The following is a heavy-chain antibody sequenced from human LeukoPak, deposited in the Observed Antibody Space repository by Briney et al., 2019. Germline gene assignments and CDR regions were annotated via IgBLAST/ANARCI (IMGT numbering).Heavy chain of an antibody. V-gene: IGHV3-7*01. J-gene: IGHJ3*01. CDR2: IDEDGSET. CDR3: VRYGRRANDQPFDV. CDR1: RFNFSNYS. D-gene: IGHD1-1*01. Sequence: GGSLRLSCVASRFNFSNYSMTWVRQAPGKGLEWVASIDEDGSETNYVDSVTGRFTVSRDHAKNSLFLQMNSLRAEDTAVYYCVRYGRRANDQPFDVWGQGTMVTVSS.